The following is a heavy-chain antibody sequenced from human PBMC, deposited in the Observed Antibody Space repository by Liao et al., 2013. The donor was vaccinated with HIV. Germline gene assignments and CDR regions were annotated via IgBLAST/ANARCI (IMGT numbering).Heavy chain of an antibody. V-gene: IGHV4-4*07. D-gene: IGHD5/OR15-5a*01. Sequence: QVQLQESGPGLVRPSETLSLRCTVSGGSISSYYWSWIRQPAGKGLEWIGRISTSGGTHYNSSLRSRVTLSVDTSKNQLSLNLNSVTAADTAVYFCARGVPPDYWGQGILVTVSS. J-gene: IGHJ4*02. CDR3: ARGVPPDY. CDR1: GGSISSYY. CDR2: ISTSGGT.